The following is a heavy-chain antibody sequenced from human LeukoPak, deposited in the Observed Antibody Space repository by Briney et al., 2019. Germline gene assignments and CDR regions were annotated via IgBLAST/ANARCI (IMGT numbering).Heavy chain of an antibody. Sequence: GGSLRLSCAASRFTFSSYGMHWVRQAPGKGLEWVSSISSSSSYIYYADSVKGRFTISRDNAKNSLYLQMNSLRAEDTAVYYCARALAGNGPLDYWGQGTLVTVSS. CDR2: ISSSSSYI. D-gene: IGHD6-19*01. J-gene: IGHJ4*02. V-gene: IGHV3-21*01. CDR1: RFTFSSYG. CDR3: ARALAGNGPLDY.